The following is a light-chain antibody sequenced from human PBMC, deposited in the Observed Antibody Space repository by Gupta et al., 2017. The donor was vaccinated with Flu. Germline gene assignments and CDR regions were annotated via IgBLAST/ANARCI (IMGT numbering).Light chain of an antibody. Sequence: DIALTQSPDTLSLSPGERATLSCRASQTINNPLLAWYQQKPGQAPRVLVYGASTRAVGVPDRFSGSGSGTAFTLTISRLEPEDFAVYFFQQNVASPFTFGQWTRLEIK. CDR1: QTINNPL. J-gene: IGKJ2*01. V-gene: IGKV3-20*01. CDR2: GAS. CDR3: QQNVASPFT.